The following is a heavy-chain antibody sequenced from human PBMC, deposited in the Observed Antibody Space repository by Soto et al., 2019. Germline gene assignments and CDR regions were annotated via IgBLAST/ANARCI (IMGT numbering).Heavy chain of an antibody. J-gene: IGHJ3*02. Sequence: PSETLSLTCTVSGGSISSSSSYWGWIRQPPGKGLEWIGSSYYSGSTYYNPSLKSRVTISVDTSKNQFSLKLSSVTAADTAVYYCARLVGYSGYAPDFEIWGQGTMVTVSS. CDR3: ARLVGYSGYAPDFEI. CDR1: GGSISSSSSY. D-gene: IGHD5-12*01. V-gene: IGHV4-39*01. CDR2: SYYSGST.